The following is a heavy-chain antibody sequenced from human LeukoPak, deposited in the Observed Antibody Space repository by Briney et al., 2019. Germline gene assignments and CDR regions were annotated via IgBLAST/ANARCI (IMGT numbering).Heavy chain of an antibody. Sequence: HPGRSLRLSCAASGFTFSSYGMHWVRQAPGKGLEWVAVISYDGPNKYYADSVKGRFAISRDNSKKTLYLQMNSLRAEDTAVYYCAKGMAAYGSGSLFDYCGQGTLVTVFS. J-gene: IGHJ4*02. D-gene: IGHD3-10*01. CDR3: AKGMAAYGSGSLFDY. V-gene: IGHV3-30*18. CDR2: ISYDGPNK. CDR1: GFTFSSYG.